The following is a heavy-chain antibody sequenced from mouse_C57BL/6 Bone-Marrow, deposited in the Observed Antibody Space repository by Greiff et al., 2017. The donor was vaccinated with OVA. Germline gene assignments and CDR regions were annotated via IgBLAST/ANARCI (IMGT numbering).Heavy chain of an antibody. CDR3: ARGDWDYFDY. CDR2: IYPGSGNT. CDR1: GYTFTDYY. Sequence: VHLVESGPELVKPGASVKISCKASGYTFTDYYINWVKQRPGQELEWIGWIYPGSGNTKYNEKFKGKATLTVDTSSSTAYMQLSSLTSEDSAVYFCARGDWDYFDYWGQGTTLTVSS. J-gene: IGHJ2*01. D-gene: IGHD4-1*01. V-gene: IGHV1-84*01.